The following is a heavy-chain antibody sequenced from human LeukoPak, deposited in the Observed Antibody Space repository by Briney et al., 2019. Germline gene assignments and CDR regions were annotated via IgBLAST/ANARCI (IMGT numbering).Heavy chain of an antibody. J-gene: IGHJ6*03. CDR2: ISGYNGNT. Sequence: ASVKVSCKASGYTFTTYNINWVRQAPGQGLEWMGWISGYNGNTNYAQKFQGRVTMTEDTSTDTAYMELSSLRSEDTAVYYCATADMDVWGKGTTVTVSS. CDR3: ATADMDV. CDR1: GYTFTTYN. V-gene: IGHV1-18*01.